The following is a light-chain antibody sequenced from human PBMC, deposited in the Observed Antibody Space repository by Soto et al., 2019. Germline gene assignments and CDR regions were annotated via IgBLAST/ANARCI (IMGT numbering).Light chain of an antibody. J-gene: IGLJ2*01. CDR3: AAWDDSLNGLV. CDR1: SSNIGNNA. Sequence: QSELTQPPSVSEAPRQRVTMSCSGSSSNIGNNAVNWYQQLPGKAPKLHIYYDDLLPSGVSDRFSGSKSGTSASLAISGLQSEDEADYYCAAWDDSLNGLVFGGGTKLTVL. V-gene: IGLV1-36*01. CDR2: YDD.